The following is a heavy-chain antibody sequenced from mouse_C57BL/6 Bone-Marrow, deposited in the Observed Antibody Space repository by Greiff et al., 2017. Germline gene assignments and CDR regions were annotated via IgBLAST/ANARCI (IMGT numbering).Heavy chain of an antibody. Sequence: QVQLQQPGPELVKPGASVKLSCKASGYAFSSSWMNWVKQRPGKGLEWIGRIYPGDGDTNYNGKFKGKATLTADKSSSTAYMQLSSLTSEDSAVYFCARGVTTVVDWGQGTTLTVSS. CDR1: GYAFSSSW. J-gene: IGHJ2*01. CDR2: IYPGDGDT. D-gene: IGHD1-1*01. CDR3: ARGVTTVVD. V-gene: IGHV1-82*01.